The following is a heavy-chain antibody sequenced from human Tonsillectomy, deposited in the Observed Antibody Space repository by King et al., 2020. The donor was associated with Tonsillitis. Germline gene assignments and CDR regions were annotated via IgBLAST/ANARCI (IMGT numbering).Heavy chain of an antibody. V-gene: IGHV3-7*03. CDR1: GFTFSSYW. Sequence: VQLVESGGGLVQPGGSLRLSCAASGFTFSSYWMSWVRQAPGKGLEWVANIKQDGSEAYYVDSVTGRLTISRDNAENSLYLQMNSLGAEDTAGYYCAGDSLTATRAFDLWGRGTLVTVSS. CDR2: IKQDGSEA. J-gene: IGHJ2*01. CDR3: AGDSLTATRAFDL. D-gene: IGHD1-14*01.